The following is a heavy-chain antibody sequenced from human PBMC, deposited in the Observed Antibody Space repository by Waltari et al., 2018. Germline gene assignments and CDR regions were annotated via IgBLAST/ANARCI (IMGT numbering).Heavy chain of an antibody. CDR1: W. CDR3: ARDRGRGIYLDS. Sequence: WWSWVRQSPEKGLEWIGQIQRSGRTNYNPSFESRVSISIDTSNNQFSLKVSSTTAADTAVYYCARDRGRGIYLDSWGRGTLVTVSA. CDR2: IQRSGRT. D-gene: IGHD5-12*01. V-gene: IGHV4-4*02. J-gene: IGHJ4*02.